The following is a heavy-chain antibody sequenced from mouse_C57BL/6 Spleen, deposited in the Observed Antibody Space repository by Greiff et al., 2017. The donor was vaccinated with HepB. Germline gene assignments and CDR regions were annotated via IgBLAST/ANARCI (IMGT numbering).Heavy chain of an antibody. CDR1: GFNIKDDY. V-gene: IGHV14-4*01. J-gene: IGHJ2*01. CDR3: YGSSLDY. D-gene: IGHD1-1*01. CDR2: IDPENGDT. Sequence: VQLQQSGAELVRPRASVKLSCTASGFNIKDDYMHWVKQRPEQGLEWIGWIDPENGDTEYASKFQGKATITADTSSNTAYLQLSSLTSEDTAVYYCYGSSLDYWGQGTTLTVSS.